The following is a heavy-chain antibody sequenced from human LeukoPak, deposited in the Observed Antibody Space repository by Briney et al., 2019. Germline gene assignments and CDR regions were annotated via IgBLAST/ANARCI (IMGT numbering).Heavy chain of an antibody. V-gene: IGHV3-21*01. J-gene: IGHJ4*02. D-gene: IGHD2-2*01. CDR3: ARDGWSCSSTSCPGTYYFDY. Sequence: GGSLRLSCAASGFTFSSYSMNWVRQAPGEGPEWVSSISSSSSYIYYADSVKGRFTISRDNAKNSLYLQMNSLRAEDTAVYYCARDGWSCSSTSCPGTYYFDYWGQGTLVTVSS. CDR2: ISSSSSYI. CDR1: GFTFSSYS.